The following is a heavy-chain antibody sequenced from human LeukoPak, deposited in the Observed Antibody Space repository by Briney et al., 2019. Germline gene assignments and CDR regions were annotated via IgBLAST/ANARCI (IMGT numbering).Heavy chain of an antibody. D-gene: IGHD6-13*01. J-gene: IGHJ4*02. V-gene: IGHV4-61*02. CDR1: GGSISSGSYY. CDR2: IYTSGST. Sequence: SETLSLTCTVSGGSISSGSYYWSWIRQPAGKGLEWIGRIYTSGSTNYNPSLKSRVTISVDTSKNQFSLKLSSVTAADTAVYYCARVEPAAAGNPLYYWGQGTLVTVSS. CDR3: ARVEPAAAGNPLYY.